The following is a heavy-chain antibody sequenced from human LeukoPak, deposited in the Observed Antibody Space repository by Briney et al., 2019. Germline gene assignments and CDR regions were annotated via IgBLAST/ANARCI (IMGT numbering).Heavy chain of an antibody. V-gene: IGHV4-59*01. CDR1: GGSISSYY. CDR2: IYYSGST. J-gene: IGHJ4*02. D-gene: IGHD3-16*01. Sequence: SETLSLTGTVSGGSISSYYWSWIRQPPGKGLEWIGYIYYSGSTNYNPSLKSRVTISVDTSKNQFSLKLSSVTAADTAVYYCARESPYYDYVWGSSTYYFDYWGQGTLVTVSS. CDR3: ARESPYYDYVWGSSTYYFDY.